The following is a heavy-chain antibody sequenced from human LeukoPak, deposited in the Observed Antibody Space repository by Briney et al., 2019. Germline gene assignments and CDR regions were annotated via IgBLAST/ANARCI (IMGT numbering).Heavy chain of an antibody. D-gene: IGHD3-3*01. CDR2: INHSGST. CDR1: GGSFSTYY. Sequence: SETLSLTCAVYGGSFSTYYWSWVRQPPGSGLEWLGEINHSGSTNYNPSLKRRVSVSIDTSKNQFSLKLSSLTAADTAVYYCARGYDFWSGYFPGAFDIWGQGTMVTVSS. V-gene: IGHV4-34*01. J-gene: IGHJ3*02. CDR3: ARGYDFWSGYFPGAFDI.